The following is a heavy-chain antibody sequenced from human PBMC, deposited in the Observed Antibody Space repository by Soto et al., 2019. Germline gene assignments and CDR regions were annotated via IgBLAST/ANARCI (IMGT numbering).Heavy chain of an antibody. Sequence: ASVKVSCKASGYSFISYDITWVRQAPGQGLEWMGWISGHNGNTNYAQKLQGRVAMTIDTSTSTAYLELRSPRSDDTAMYYCARGGTVVGTSPFDHWGQGTLVTVSS. J-gene: IGHJ4*02. CDR2: ISGHNGNT. V-gene: IGHV1-18*04. CDR1: GYSFISYD. CDR3: ARGGTVVGTSPFDH. D-gene: IGHD1-26*01.